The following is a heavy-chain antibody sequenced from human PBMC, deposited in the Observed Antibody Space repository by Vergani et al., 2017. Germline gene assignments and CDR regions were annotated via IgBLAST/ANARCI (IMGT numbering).Heavy chain of an antibody. D-gene: IGHD1-1*01. CDR3: ATKSXGTPGCQIGYFRE. CDR1: GFTSSYYG. Sequence: QVHLVESGGGVVQPGRSLILSCVVSGFTSSYYGMHWVRQAPGKGLEWVAVISYDGTQKYYADSVKGRFTISRDNSKSTLSLQMNSLRTEDTAVYYCATKSXGTPGCQIGYFREWGQGTLVTVSS. CDR2: ISYDGTQK. J-gene: IGHJ1*01. V-gene: IGHV3-30*03.